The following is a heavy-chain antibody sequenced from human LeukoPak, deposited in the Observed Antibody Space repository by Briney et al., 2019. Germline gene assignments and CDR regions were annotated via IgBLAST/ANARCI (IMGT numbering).Heavy chain of an antibody. Sequence: SETLSLTCTVSGGSISSHYWSWIRQPPGKGLEWIGYIYYSGSTNYNPSLKSRVTISVDTSKNQFSLKLSSVTAADTAVYYCVRDDGQLGENAFDIWGQGTMVTVSS. D-gene: IGHD6-13*01. CDR2: IYYSGST. CDR3: VRDDGQLGENAFDI. CDR1: GGSISSHY. V-gene: IGHV4-59*11. J-gene: IGHJ3*02.